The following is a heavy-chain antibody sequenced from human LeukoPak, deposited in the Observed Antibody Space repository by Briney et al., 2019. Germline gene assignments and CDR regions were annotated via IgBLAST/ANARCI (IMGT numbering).Heavy chain of an antibody. J-gene: IGHJ3*02. Sequence: ASVKVSCKASGGTFSSYAISWVRQAPGQGLEWMGGIIPIFGTANYAQKFQGRVTITTDESTSTAYMELSSLRSEDRAVYYCASNPITYYYDSSGYYSGAFDIWGQGTMVTVSS. D-gene: IGHD3-22*01. CDR3: ASNPITYYYDSSGYYSGAFDI. CDR2: IIPIFGTA. V-gene: IGHV1-69*05. CDR1: GGTFSSYA.